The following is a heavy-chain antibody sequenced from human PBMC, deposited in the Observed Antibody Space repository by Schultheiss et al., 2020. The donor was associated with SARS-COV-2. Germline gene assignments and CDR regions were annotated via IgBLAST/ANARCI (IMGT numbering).Heavy chain of an antibody. CDR3: AKVEGILGQWLVPLGCMDV. Sequence: GGSLRLSCAASGFTFSSYAMSWVRQAPGKGLEWVSAISGSGGSTYYADSVKGRFTISRDNSKNTLYLQMNSLRAEDTAVYYCAKVEGILGQWLVPLGCMDVLGQGATVTVSS. CDR2: ISGSGGST. V-gene: IGHV3-23*01. D-gene: IGHD6-19*01. J-gene: IGHJ6*02. CDR1: GFTFSSYA.